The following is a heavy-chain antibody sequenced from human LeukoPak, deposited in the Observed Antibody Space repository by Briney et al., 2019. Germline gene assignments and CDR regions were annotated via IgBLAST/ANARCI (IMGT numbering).Heavy chain of an antibody. J-gene: IGHJ4*02. CDR1: GYTFTSFG. Sequence: SSVKVSCKASGYTFTSFGISWVRQAPGQGLEWMGWSSAYNGNTNYAQKFQGRVTMTTDTSTSTAYMEVRSLRSDDTAVYYCTRDLGVDTTMIFFDYWGQGSLVTVSS. CDR3: TRDLGVDTTMIFFDY. CDR2: SSAYNGNT. V-gene: IGHV1-18*01. D-gene: IGHD5-18*01.